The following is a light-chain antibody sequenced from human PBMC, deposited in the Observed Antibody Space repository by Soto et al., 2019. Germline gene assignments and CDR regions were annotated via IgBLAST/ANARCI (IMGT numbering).Light chain of an antibody. CDR1: TSDIAGYNY. CDR3: NSYTSASFYV. Sequence: QSALAQPASVSESPGQSITIPCTGTTSDIAGYNYVSWYQQHPGKAPKLLIYEVTSRASGVSHRFSGSKSGNTASLTISGLQAEDEAEYYCNSYTSASFYVFGTGTKVTVL. J-gene: IGLJ1*01. CDR2: EVT. V-gene: IGLV2-14*01.